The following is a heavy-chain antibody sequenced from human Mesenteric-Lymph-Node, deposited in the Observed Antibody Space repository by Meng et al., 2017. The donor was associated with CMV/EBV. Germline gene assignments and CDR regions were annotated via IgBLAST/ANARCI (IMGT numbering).Heavy chain of an antibody. D-gene: IGHD1-26*01. CDR1: GFTFNTYW. V-gene: IGHV3-53*01. Sequence: GGSLRLSCTASGFTFNTYWMTWIRQAPGKGLEWVSVIYSGGSTYYADSVRGRFTISRDNSKNTLYLQMNSLRAEDTAVYYCARGARIRGSSTSFSFDYWGRGTLVTVSS. CDR3: ARGARIRGSSTSFSFDY. J-gene: IGHJ4*02. CDR2: IYSGGST.